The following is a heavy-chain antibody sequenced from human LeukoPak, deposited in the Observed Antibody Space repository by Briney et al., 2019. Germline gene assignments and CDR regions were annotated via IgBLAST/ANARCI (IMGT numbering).Heavy chain of an antibody. V-gene: IGHV3-7*03. CDR3: ARDKGGDEGSKFDC. CDR2: INQGGSER. Sequence: GGSLRLSCVASGFSFPSYWMSWVRQAPGKGLEWVAHINQGGSERHYVGSVEGRFTISRDNAKNSLYLQVSSLRAEDTAVYYCARDKGGDEGSKFDCWGQGTLVTVSS. J-gene: IGHJ4*02. D-gene: IGHD2-21*01. CDR1: GFSFPSYW.